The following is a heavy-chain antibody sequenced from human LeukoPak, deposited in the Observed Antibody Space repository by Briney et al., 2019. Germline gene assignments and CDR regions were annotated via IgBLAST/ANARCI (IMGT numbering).Heavy chain of an antibody. Sequence: ASVKVSCKASGYTFTVNHVHWVRQAPGQGLEWMGWNDPNSGGTKYAQKFQDRVAMTSDTSISTAYMELSRLRSDDTAVYYCAREWGRDGYNQYRFDYWGQGTLVTVSS. V-gene: IGHV1-2*02. J-gene: IGHJ4*02. D-gene: IGHD5-24*01. CDR3: AREWGRDGYNQYRFDY. CDR2: NDPNSGGT. CDR1: GYTFTVNH.